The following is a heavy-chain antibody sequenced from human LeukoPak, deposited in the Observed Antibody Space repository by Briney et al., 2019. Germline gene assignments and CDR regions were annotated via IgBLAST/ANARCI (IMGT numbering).Heavy chain of an antibody. D-gene: IGHD2-15*01. Sequence: ASVKVSCKASGYTFTGYYMHWVRQAPGQGLEWMGWINPNSGGTNYAQKFQGRVTMTRDTSISTAYMELSRLSSDDTAVYYCARVVVNGGDYFDYWGQGTLVTVSS. V-gene: IGHV1-2*02. J-gene: IGHJ4*02. CDR1: GYTFTGYY. CDR3: ARVVVNGGDYFDY. CDR2: INPNSGGT.